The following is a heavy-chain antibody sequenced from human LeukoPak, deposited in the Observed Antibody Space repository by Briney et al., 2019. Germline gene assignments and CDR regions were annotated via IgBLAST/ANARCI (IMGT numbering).Heavy chain of an antibody. D-gene: IGHD3-22*01. CDR1: GFTFSRSA. J-gene: IGHJ4*02. Sequence: GGSPRLSCSASGFTFSRSAMSWVRQAAGKGLEWVSGISGSGGDTYYTDSVKGRFTISRDNSKTTVYLQMNSLRTEDTATYYCAKEGRLTVAAVVVENYFDYWGQGTPVTVSA. V-gene: IGHV3-23*01. CDR2: ISGSGGDT. CDR3: AKEGRLTVAAVVVENYFDY.